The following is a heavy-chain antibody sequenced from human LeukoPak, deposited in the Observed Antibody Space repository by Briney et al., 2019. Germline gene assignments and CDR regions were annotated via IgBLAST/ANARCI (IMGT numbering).Heavy chain of an antibody. CDR2: ISGSGGST. Sequence: PGGSLRLSCAASGFTFSSYAMSWVRQAPGKGLEWVSAISGSGGSTYYADSVKGRFTISRDSSKNTLYLQMNSLRAEDTAVYYCAKDSIAARKADYWGQGTLVTVSS. J-gene: IGHJ4*02. D-gene: IGHD6-6*01. CDR3: AKDSIAARKADY. V-gene: IGHV3-23*01. CDR1: GFTFSSYA.